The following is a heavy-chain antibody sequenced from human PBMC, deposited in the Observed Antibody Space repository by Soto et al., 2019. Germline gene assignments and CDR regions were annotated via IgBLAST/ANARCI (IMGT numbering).Heavy chain of an antibody. V-gene: IGHV3-23*01. D-gene: IGHD3-3*01. J-gene: IGHJ6*03. CDR2: ISGGGGRT. CDR3: ANDLRGGWSGYYPISSSYYSMDV. Sequence: GGSLRLSCAASGFTFSSYAMSWVRQAPGKGLEWVSAISGGGGRTYYADSVKGRFTISRDNSKNTLYMQMNSMSAEDTDVYYYANDLRGGWSGYYPISSSYYSMDVWGQGTTVTVSS. CDR1: GFTFSSYA.